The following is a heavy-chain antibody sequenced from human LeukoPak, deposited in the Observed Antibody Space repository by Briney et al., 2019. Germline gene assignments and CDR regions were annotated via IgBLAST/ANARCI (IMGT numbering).Heavy chain of an antibody. CDR1: SGSISTSNYY. D-gene: IGHD3-10*02. CDR2: IFYSGST. Sequence: SETLSLTCTVSSGSISTSNYYWGWVRQPPGKALEWIGNIFYSGSTYYNPSLKSRVTISVDTSKNQFSLKLSSVTAADTAVYYCARHRRMFTNPTRFDYWGQGTLVTVSS. J-gene: IGHJ4*02. CDR3: ARHRRMFTNPTRFDY. V-gene: IGHV4-39*01.